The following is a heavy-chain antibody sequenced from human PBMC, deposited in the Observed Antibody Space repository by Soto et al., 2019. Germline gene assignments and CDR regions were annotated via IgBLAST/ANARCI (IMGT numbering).Heavy chain of an antibody. Sequence: QAHLVESGGGVVQPGRSLRLSCAASGFTFTSYGMHWVRQAPGTRLEWVAVISYDGGLQHYADSVKGRFTISRDNSKNMVLLQMNSLRAEDTAMYYCLSERAYGHASVPCTWGQGTLVSVSS. D-gene: IGHD2-21*01. CDR2: ISYDGGLQ. V-gene: IGHV3-30*03. CDR1: GFTFTSYG. CDR3: LSERAYGHASVPCT. J-gene: IGHJ5*02.